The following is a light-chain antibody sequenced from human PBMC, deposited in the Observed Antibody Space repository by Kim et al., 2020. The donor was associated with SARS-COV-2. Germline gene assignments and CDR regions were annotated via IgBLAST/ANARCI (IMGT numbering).Light chain of an antibody. V-gene: IGLV1-40*01. CDR3: QSFDSSLSGPV. Sequence: QSVLTQPPSVSGAPGQRVTISCTGSSSNFGAAYDAHWYQQLPGTAPKLLIFGNNKRPSGVPDRISGSKSGTSASLAITGLQAEDEADYYCQSFDSSLSGPVFGGGTKVTVL. CDR2: GNN. CDR1: SSNFGAAYD. J-gene: IGLJ3*02.